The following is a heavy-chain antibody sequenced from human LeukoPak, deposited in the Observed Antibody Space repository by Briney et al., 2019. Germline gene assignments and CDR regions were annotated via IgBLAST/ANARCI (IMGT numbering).Heavy chain of an antibody. J-gene: IGHJ4*02. V-gene: IGHV3-33*01. CDR2: TWYDGSNK. CDR3: ARGGPDSSGYYYYFDY. Sequence: GGSLRLSCAASGFTFSSYGMHWVRQAPGKGLEWVAVTWYDGSNKYYADSVKGRFTISRDNSKNTLYLQMNSLRAEDTAVYYCARGGPDSSGYYYYFDYWGQGTLVTVSS. D-gene: IGHD3-22*01. CDR1: GFTFSSYG.